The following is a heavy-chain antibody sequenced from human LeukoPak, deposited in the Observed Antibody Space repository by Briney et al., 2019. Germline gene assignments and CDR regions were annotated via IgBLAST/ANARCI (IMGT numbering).Heavy chain of an antibody. CDR3: ARGTQWLVSWFDP. CDR1: GFTFSSYA. D-gene: IGHD6-19*01. Sequence: GGSLRLSCAASGFTFSSYAMHWVRQAPGKGLEWVAVISYDGSNKYYADSVKGRFTISRDNSKNTLYLQMNSLRAEDTAVYYCARGTQWLVSWFDPWGQGTLVTVSS. CDR2: ISYDGSNK. V-gene: IGHV3-30-3*01. J-gene: IGHJ5*02.